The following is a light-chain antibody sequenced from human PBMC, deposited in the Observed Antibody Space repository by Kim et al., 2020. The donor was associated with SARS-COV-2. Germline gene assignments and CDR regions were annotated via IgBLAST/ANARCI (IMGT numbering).Light chain of an antibody. CDR3: QQYGTSPFS. V-gene: IGKV3-20*01. CDR1: QTISSRY. CDR2: GAT. Sequence: LPPGERAPLSCRASQTISSRYLGWYQQKPGQAPRLLIYGATNRATGIPDRFSGSGSGTDFTLTISRLEPEDFAVYYCQQYGTSPFSFGQGTKLEI. J-gene: IGKJ2*03.